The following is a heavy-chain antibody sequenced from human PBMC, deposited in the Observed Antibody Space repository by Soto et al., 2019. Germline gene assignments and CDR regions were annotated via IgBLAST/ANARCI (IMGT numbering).Heavy chain of an antibody. CDR1: GYTFTSYG. CDR3: ARDLTYVGPFDI. CDR2: INAYNGNT. J-gene: IGHJ3*02. V-gene: IGHV1-18*01. D-gene: IGHD7-27*01. Sequence: GASVKVSCKASGYTFTSYGISWVRQAPGQGLEWMGWINAYNGNTYYAQKLQGRVTMTTDTSTSTAYMELRSLRSDDTAVYYCARDLTYVGPFDIWGQGTMVTVSS.